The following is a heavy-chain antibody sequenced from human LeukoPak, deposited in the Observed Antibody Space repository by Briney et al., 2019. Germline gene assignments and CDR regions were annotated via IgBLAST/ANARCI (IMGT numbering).Heavy chain of an antibody. CDR2: IYSGGST. V-gene: IGHV3-53*05. CDR1: GLTVSSNY. D-gene: IGHD6-13*01. CDR3: ANWPELRSSSSWFYY. J-gene: IGHJ4*02. Sequence: GGSLRLSCAASGLTVSSNYMSWVRQAPGEGREWDSVIYSGGSTYYADSVKGRFTISRDNSKNTLYLQMNSLRPEDTAVYYCANWPELRSSSSWFYYWGQGTLVTVSS.